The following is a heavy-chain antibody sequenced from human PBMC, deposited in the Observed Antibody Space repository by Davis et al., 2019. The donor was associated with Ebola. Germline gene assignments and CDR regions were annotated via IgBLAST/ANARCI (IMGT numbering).Heavy chain of an antibody. Sequence: MPSETLSLTCTVSGGSISSYYWSWIRQPPGKGLEWIGYFYYSGSTNYNPSLKSRVTISVDTSKNQFSLKLNSVTAADTAVYYCARGGVRGMDVWGQGTTVTVSS. CDR1: GGSISSYY. CDR2: FYYSGST. CDR3: ARGGVRGMDV. J-gene: IGHJ6*02. V-gene: IGHV4-59*01.